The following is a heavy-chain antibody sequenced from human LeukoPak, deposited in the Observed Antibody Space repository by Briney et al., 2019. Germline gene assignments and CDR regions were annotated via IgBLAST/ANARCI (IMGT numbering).Heavy chain of an antibody. Sequence: GASVKVSCKASGYTFTGYYMHWVRQAPGQGLEWMGWISAYNGNTNYAQKLQGRVTMTTDTSTSTAYMELRSLRSDDTAVYYCARDTGVYFWSGYYWDYWGQGTLVTVSS. CDR2: ISAYNGNT. CDR1: GYTFTGYY. D-gene: IGHD3-3*01. J-gene: IGHJ4*02. V-gene: IGHV1-18*04. CDR3: ARDTGVYFWSGYYWDY.